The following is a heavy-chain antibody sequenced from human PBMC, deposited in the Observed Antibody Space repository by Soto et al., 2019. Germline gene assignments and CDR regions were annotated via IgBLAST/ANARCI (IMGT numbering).Heavy chain of an antibody. CDR3: ARAVAGTFYYYGMDV. J-gene: IGHJ6*02. CDR2: INHSGST. Sequence: PSETLSLTCAVYGGSFSGYYWSWIRQPPGKGLEWIGEINHSGSTNYNPSLKSRVTISVDTSKNQFSLKLSSVTAADTAVYYCARAVAGTFYYYGMDVWGQGTTVTVS. V-gene: IGHV4-34*01. CDR1: GGSFSGYY. D-gene: IGHD6-19*01.